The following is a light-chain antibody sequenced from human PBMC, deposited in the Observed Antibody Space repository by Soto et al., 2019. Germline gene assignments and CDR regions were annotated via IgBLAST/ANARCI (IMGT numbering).Light chain of an antibody. CDR2: GAS. V-gene: IGKV3-15*01. CDR3: QQYNKWPWT. J-gene: IGKJ1*01. CDR1: QSVNSN. Sequence: EIVMTQSPPTLSVSPGERGTLSCRASQSVNSNLAWYQQKPGQAPRLLIYGASTRATGIPARFSGSGSGTEFTLTISSLQSEDFAVYYCQQYNKWPWTFGQGTKVEIK.